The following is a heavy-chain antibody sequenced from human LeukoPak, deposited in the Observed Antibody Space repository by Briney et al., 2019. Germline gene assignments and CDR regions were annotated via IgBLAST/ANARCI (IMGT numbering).Heavy chain of an antibody. Sequence: SETLSLTCAVYGGSFSGYYWSWIGQPPGKGLEWIGEINHSGSTNYNPSLKSRVTISVDTSKNQFSLKLSSVTAADTAVYYCARDSSSDWFDPWGQGTLVTVSS. CDR1: GGSFSGYY. J-gene: IGHJ5*02. CDR2: INHSGST. CDR3: ARDSSSDWFDP. D-gene: IGHD6-6*01. V-gene: IGHV4-34*01.